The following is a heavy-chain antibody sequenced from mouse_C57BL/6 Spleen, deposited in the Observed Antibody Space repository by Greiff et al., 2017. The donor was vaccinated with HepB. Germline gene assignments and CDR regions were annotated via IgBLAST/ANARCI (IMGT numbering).Heavy chain of an antibody. V-gene: IGHV1-74*01. CDR1: GYTFTSYW. Sequence: VQLQQPGAELVKPGASVKVSCKASGYTFTSYWMHWVKQRPGQGLEWIGRIHPSGSDTNYNQKFKGKATLTVDKSSSTAYMQLNSLTSEDSAVYYCAIGGGAYYWGQGTTLTVSS. CDR3: AIGGGAYY. J-gene: IGHJ2*01. CDR2: IHPSGSDT.